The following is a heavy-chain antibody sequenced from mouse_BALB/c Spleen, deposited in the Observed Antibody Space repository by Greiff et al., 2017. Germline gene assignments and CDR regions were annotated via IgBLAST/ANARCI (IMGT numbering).Heavy chain of an antibody. V-gene: IGHV5-17*02. Sequence: EVQRVESGGGLVQPGGSRKLSCAASGFTFSSFGMHWVRQAPEKGLEWVAYISSGSSTIYYADTVKGRFTISRDNPKNTLFLQMTSLRSEDTAMYYCARGWGAMDYWGQGTSVTVSS. J-gene: IGHJ4*01. CDR3: ARGWGAMDY. CDR2: ISSGSSTI. CDR1: GFTFSSFG. D-gene: IGHD2-3*01.